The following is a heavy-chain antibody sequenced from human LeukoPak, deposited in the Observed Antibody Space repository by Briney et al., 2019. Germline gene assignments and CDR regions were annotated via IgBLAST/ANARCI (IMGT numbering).Heavy chain of an antibody. D-gene: IGHD2-8*01. CDR1: GGSIIRSY. CDR3: AGERIVNAIIPGSALDI. V-gene: IGHV4-59*01. J-gene: IGHJ3*02. CDR2: VYYSGST. Sequence: SETLSLTSTVSGGSIIRSYWSWIRQRPGEGPGWSGYVYYSGSTNFNPALNCQVTISVDPSKPQFSPNLSSVTATATAAYYYAGERIVNAIIPGSALDIWGQGTMVTVSS.